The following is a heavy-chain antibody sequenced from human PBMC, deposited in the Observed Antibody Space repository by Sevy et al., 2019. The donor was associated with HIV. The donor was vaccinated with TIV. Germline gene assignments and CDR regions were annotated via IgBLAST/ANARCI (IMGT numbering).Heavy chain of an antibody. Sequence: GGSLRLSCAASGFTFSSDWMHWVHQAPGKGLVWVSRINSDGSSTSYADSVKGRFTISRDNAKNTLYLQMNSLRAEDTAVYYCARDIAGRQYYYYGMDVWGQGTTVTVSS. J-gene: IGHJ6*02. D-gene: IGHD6-6*01. CDR1: GFTFSSDW. CDR3: ARDIAGRQYYYYGMDV. V-gene: IGHV3-74*01. CDR2: INSDGSST.